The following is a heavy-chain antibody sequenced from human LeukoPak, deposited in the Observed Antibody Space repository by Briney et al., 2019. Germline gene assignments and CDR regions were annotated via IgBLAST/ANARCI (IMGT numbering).Heavy chain of an antibody. J-gene: IGHJ4*02. Sequence: PSENLSLTCAVYGASFSGYYWSWIRQPPGRGLEWIGEINHSGSTNYNPSLKSRATISVDTSKNQLSLKLSSVTAADTAVYYCARGVKFVLWGQGTLVTVSS. V-gene: IGHV4-34*01. CDR1: GASFSGYY. CDR3: ARGVKFVL. D-gene: IGHD3-16*01. CDR2: INHSGST.